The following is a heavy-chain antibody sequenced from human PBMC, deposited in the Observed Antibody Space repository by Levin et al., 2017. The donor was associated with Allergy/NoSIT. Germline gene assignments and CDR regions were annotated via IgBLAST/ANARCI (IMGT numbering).Heavy chain of an antibody. V-gene: IGHV4-59*01. Sequence: PSETLSLTCTVSGGSISSYYWSWIRQPPGKGLEWIGYIYYSGSTNYNPSLKSRVTISVDTSKNQFSLKLSSVTAADTAVYYCARALSDYGDYVMRFDPWGQGTLVTVSS. CDR1: GGSISSYY. J-gene: IGHJ5*02. CDR3: ARALSDYGDYVMRFDP. D-gene: IGHD4-17*01. CDR2: IYYSGST.